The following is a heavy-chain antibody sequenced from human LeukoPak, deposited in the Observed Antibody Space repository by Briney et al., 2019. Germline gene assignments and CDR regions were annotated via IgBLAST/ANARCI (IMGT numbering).Heavy chain of an antibody. D-gene: IGHD2-2*01. Sequence: GASVKVSCKASGYTFTSYYMHWVRQAPGQGLEWMGIINPSGGSTSYAQKFQGRVTMTRDTSTSTVYMELSSLRPEDTAVYYCARGSVVVPAATTYSLDCWGQGTLVTVSS. CDR2: INPSGGST. V-gene: IGHV1-46*01. CDR3: ARGSVVVPAATTYSLDC. CDR1: GYTFTSYY. J-gene: IGHJ4*02.